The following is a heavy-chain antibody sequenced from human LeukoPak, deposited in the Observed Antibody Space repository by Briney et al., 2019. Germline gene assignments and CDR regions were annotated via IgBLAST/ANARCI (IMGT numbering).Heavy chain of an antibody. V-gene: IGHV4-4*02. D-gene: IGHD3-10*01. J-gene: IGHJ4*02. CDR1: GGSISSSNW. Sequence: SGTLSLTCAVSGGSISSSNWWSWVRQPPGKGLEWIGEIYHSGSTNYNPSLKSRVTISVDKSKNQFSLKLSSVTAADTAVYYCASIYYYGSGDIDYWGQGTLVTVSS. CDR3: ASIYYYGSGDIDY. CDR2: IYHSGST.